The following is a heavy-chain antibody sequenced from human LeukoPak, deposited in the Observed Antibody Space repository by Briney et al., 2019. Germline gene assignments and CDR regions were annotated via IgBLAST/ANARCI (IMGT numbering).Heavy chain of an antibody. Sequence: GSLRLSCAASGFTFSDYYMSWIRQPPGKGLEWIGEINHSGSTNYNPSLKSRVTISVDTSKNQFSLKLSSVTAADTAVYYCARVGSVVVPAGWFDPWGQGTLVTVSS. V-gene: IGHV4-34*01. CDR2: INHSGST. D-gene: IGHD2-15*01. CDR3: ARVGSVVVPAGWFDP. CDR1: GFTFSDYY. J-gene: IGHJ5*02.